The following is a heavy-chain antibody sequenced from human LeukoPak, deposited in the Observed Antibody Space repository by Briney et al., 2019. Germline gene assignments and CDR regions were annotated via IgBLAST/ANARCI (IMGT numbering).Heavy chain of an antibody. V-gene: IGHV4-34*01. D-gene: IGHD5-18*01. CDR2: INHSGST. J-gene: IGHJ6*03. CDR3: ARGGYGYDYYYYYMDV. CDR1: GGSFSGYY. Sequence: SETLSLTCAVYGGSFSGYYWSWIRQPPGKGLEWIGEINHSGSTNYNPSLKSRVTISVDTSKNQFSLKLSSVTAADTAVYYCARGGYGYDYYYYYMDVWGKGTTVTVSS.